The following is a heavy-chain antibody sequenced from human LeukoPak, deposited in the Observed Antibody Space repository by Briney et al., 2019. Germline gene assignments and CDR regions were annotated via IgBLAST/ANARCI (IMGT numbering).Heavy chain of an antibody. Sequence: PGRSLRLSCAASGFTFSSYAMHWVRQAPGKGLEWVAVISFDGSNKYYADSVKGRFTISRDNSKNTLYLQMNSLRAEDTAVYYCAKGEGSSGWYYYYYGMDVWGQGTTVTVSS. D-gene: IGHD6-19*01. V-gene: IGHV3-30-3*01. J-gene: IGHJ6*02. CDR1: GFTFSSYA. CDR3: AKGEGSSGWYYYYYGMDV. CDR2: ISFDGSNK.